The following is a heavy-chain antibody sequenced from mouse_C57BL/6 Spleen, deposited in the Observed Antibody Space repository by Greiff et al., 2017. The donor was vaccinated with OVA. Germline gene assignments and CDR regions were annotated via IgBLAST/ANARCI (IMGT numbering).Heavy chain of an antibody. CDR2: IDPETGGT. CDR1: GYTFTDYE. J-gene: IGHJ2*01. V-gene: IGHV1-15*01. D-gene: IGHD1-2*01. Sequence: SGAELVRPGASVTLSCKASGYTFTDYEMHWVKQTPVHGLEWIGAIDPETGGTAYNQKFKGKAILTADKSSSTAYMELRSLTSEDSAVYYCTRGLRLDYWGQGTTLTVSS. CDR3: TRGLRLDY.